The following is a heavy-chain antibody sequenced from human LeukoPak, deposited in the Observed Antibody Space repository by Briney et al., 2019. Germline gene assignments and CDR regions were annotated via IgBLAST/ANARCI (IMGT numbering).Heavy chain of an antibody. Sequence: PGGSLRLSCAASGFTFSSYAMSWVRQAPGKGLEWVSAISGSGGSTYYADSVKGRFTISRDNSKNTLYLQMNSLRAEDTAVYYCAKQWHIVVVTATPSEYYFDYWGQGTLVTVSS. CDR2: ISGSGGST. D-gene: IGHD2-21*02. CDR1: GFTFSSYA. CDR3: AKQWHIVVVTATPSEYYFDY. V-gene: IGHV3-23*01. J-gene: IGHJ4*02.